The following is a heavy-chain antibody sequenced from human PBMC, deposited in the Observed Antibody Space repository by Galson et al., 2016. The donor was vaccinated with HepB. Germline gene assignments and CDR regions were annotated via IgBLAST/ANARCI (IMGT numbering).Heavy chain of an antibody. CDR3: ARSGPNYYDSSGYRHFQH. CDR2: FAPEDGET. V-gene: IGHV1-24*01. D-gene: IGHD3-22*01. Sequence: SCKVSGYALADLSIHWVRQAPGKGLEWMGGFAPEDGETIFAQKFQGRVTLTEDTSTDTAYMELTSLRSEDTAVYYCARSGPNYYDSSGYRHFQHGGQGTLVTVSS. CDR1: GYALADLS. J-gene: IGHJ1*01.